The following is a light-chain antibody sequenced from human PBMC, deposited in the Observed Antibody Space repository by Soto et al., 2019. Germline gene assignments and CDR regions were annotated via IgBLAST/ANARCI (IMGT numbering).Light chain of an antibody. J-gene: IGKJ1*01. V-gene: IGKV1-27*01. Sequence: DIQMTQSPSSLSASLGERVTITCRASQGISKYLAWYQQKPGQVPNLLIYAASTLQSGVPSRFSGSGSGTDFTLTISSLQPEDFATYSWQKCDSVPWTFGQGTKVEIK. CDR2: AAS. CDR3: QKCDSVPWT. CDR1: QGISKY.